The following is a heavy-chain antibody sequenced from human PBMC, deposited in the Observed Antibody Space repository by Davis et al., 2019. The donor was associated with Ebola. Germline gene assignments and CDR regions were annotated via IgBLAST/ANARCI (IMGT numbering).Heavy chain of an antibody. J-gene: IGHJ4*02. V-gene: IGHV3-53*01. D-gene: IGHD3-16*01. CDR3: ARVWDLYYFDY. CDR2: IYSGGST. CDR1: GFTVSSNY. Sequence: SCAASGFTVSSNYMSWVRQGPGKGLEWLSVIYSGGSTYYADSVKGRFTISRDNSKNTLYLQMNSLRAEDTAVYYCARVWDLYYFDYWGQGTLVTVSS.